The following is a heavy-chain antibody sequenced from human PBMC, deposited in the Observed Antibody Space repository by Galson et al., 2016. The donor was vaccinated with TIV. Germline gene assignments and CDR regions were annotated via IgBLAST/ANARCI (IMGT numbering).Heavy chain of an antibody. Sequence: SVKVSCKASGYVFPDFYVHWVRQAPGLGFEWMGRINPRTDETKYAENFQGRIAIIRDTSSPSVHLELTGLTSDDTATYYCARDEDSGDWRLEYWGQGTLVAVSS. CDR3: ARDEDSGDWRLEY. V-gene: IGHV1-2*06. CDR2: INPRTDET. CDR1: GYVFPDFY. J-gene: IGHJ4*02. D-gene: IGHD2-21*02.